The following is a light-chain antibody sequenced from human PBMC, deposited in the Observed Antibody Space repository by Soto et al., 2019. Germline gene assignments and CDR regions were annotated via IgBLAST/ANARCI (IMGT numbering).Light chain of an antibody. V-gene: IGKV1-5*03. CDR1: QSISTW. CDR2: KAS. CDR3: QQYTPSSST. Sequence: DIQMTQSPSTLSAFVGDRVTITCRASQSISTWLAWYQQKPGKVPKLLIFKASSLQSGVPSRFSGSGSGTDFTLTISSLQPDDFATYYSQQYTPSSSTVGPGTKVDSK. J-gene: IGKJ1*01.